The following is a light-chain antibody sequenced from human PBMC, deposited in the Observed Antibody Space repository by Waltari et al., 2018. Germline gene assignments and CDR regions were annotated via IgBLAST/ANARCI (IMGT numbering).Light chain of an antibody. Sequence: SYVLTQPPSMSVPPGDTASISCGGYNIETKSVHWYQQRPGQAPVLVMYYDSDRPSGIPERFSGSNTGDTATLTISRIEAGDEADYYCQVWDSSSDHPWVFGGGTKLTVL. J-gene: IGLJ3*02. V-gene: IGLV3-21*04. CDR2: YDS. CDR3: QVWDSSSDHPWV. CDR1: NIETKS.